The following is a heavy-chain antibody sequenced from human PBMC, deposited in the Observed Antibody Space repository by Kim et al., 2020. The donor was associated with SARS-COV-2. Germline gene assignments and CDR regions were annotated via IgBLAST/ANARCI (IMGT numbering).Heavy chain of an antibody. V-gene: IGHV1-69*04. CDR1: GGTFSSYA. CDR2: IIPILGIA. Sequence: SVKVSCKASGGTFSSYAISWVRQAPGQGLEWMGRIIPILGIANYAQKFQGRVTITADKSTSTAYMELSSLRSEDTAVYYCARAYCSSTSCYWPSGRMDVWGQGTTVTVSS. J-gene: IGHJ6*02. CDR3: ARAYCSSTSCYWPSGRMDV. D-gene: IGHD2-2*01.